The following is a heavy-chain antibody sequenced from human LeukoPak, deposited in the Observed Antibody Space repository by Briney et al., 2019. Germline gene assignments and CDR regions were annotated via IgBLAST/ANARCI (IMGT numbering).Heavy chain of an antibody. CDR2: ISSSSSYI. CDR3: ARKTMVRGVISSYYYYMDV. Sequence: GGSLRLSCAASGFTFSDYYMSWIRQAPGKGLEWVSSISSSSSYIYYADSVKGRFTISRDNAKNSLYLQMNSLRAEDTAVYYCARKTMVRGVISSYYYYMDVWGKGTTVTISS. CDR1: GFTFSDYY. J-gene: IGHJ6*03. V-gene: IGHV3-11*06. D-gene: IGHD3-10*01.